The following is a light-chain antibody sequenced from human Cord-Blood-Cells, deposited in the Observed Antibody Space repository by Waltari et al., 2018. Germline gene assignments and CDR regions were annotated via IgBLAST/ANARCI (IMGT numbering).Light chain of an antibody. Sequence: DIQMTKSQSSLSASVGDRVTITCQASQDISNYLNWYQQKPGKAPKLLIYDASNLETGVPSRFSGSGSGTDFTFTISSLQPEDIATYYCQQYDNLPFGGGTKVEIK. CDR1: QDISNY. CDR3: QQYDNLP. V-gene: IGKV1-33*01. J-gene: IGKJ4*01. CDR2: DAS.